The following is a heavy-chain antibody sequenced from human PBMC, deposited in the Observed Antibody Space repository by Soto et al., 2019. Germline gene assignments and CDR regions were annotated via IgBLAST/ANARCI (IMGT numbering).Heavy chain of an antibody. CDR3: ARGHITMVRGVIKPLDAFDI. CDR1: GFTVSSNY. Sequence: PGGSLRLSCAASGFTVSSNYMSWVRQAPGKGLEWVSVIYSGGSTYYADSVKGRFTISRDNSKNTLYLQMNSLRAEDTAVYYCARGHITMVRGVIKPLDAFDIWGQGTMVTVSS. J-gene: IGHJ3*02. CDR2: IYSGGST. V-gene: IGHV3-53*01. D-gene: IGHD3-10*01.